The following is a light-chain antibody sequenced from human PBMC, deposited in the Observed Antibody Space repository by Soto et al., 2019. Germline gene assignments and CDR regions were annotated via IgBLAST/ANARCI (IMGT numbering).Light chain of an antibody. CDR2: AAS. J-gene: IGKJ1*01. V-gene: IGKV1-27*01. CDR1: QDISYY. Sequence: DIQMTQSPSSLSASVGDRVTITCRANQDISYYLAWYQQKQGKVPKLLIYAASTLQSGVPSRFSGSGPGTDFTLTISSLRPEDIATYYCQKYHSAPRTFGQGTKVDIK. CDR3: QKYHSAPRT.